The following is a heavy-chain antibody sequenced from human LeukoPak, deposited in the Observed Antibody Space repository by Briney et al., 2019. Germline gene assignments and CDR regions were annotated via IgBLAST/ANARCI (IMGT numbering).Heavy chain of an antibody. Sequence: PGGSLRLSCAASGFTFSSYAMSWVRQAPGKGLEWVSAISGSGGSTYYADSVKGRFTISRDNSKNTLYLQMNSLRAEDTAVYYCARDGGRIVVVPAATDYWGQGTLVTVSS. CDR1: GFTFSSYA. CDR2: ISGSGGST. D-gene: IGHD2-2*01. CDR3: ARDGGRIVVVPAATDY. J-gene: IGHJ4*02. V-gene: IGHV3-23*01.